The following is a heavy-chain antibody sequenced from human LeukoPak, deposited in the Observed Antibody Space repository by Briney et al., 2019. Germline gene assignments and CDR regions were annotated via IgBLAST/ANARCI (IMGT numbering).Heavy chain of an antibody. CDR2: ISSGSSYI. Sequence: GGSLRLSCAASAFTFSTYGMHWVRQAPGKGLEWVSSISSGSSYIYYADSVKGRFTISRDNAKNSLYLQMNSLRAEDTAVYYCAREILAPGKTHDYWGQGTLVTVSS. CDR1: AFTFSTYG. J-gene: IGHJ4*02. CDR3: AREILAPGKTHDY. V-gene: IGHV3-21*01.